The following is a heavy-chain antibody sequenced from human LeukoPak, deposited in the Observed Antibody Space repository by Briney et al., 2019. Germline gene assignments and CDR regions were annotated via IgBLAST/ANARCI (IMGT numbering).Heavy chain of an antibody. CDR3: ARVEYYYDSSGYYEGYYYMDV. CDR1: GGSISSYY. D-gene: IGHD3-22*01. V-gene: IGHV4-59*01. CDR2: IYYSGST. J-gene: IGHJ6*03. Sequence: ASETLSLTCTVSGGSISSYYWSWIRQPPGKGLEWIGYIYYSGSTNYNPSLKSRVTISVDTSKNQFSLKLSSVTAADTAVYYCARVEYYYDSSGYYEGYYYMDVWGKGTTVTVSS.